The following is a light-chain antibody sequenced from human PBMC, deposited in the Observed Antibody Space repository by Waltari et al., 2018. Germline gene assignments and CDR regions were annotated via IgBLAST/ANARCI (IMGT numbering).Light chain of an antibody. CDR1: SSDVGNYNY. J-gene: IGLJ1*01. V-gene: IGLV2-8*01. CDR2: AVN. Sequence: QSALTQPPSASGSLGQSVTISCTGTSSDVGNYNYVSWYQQHPGRAPKLIIYAVNRRPSWVPDRFSGSKSGNTASLAVSGLQPEDEADYYCSSYAGSSYVFGTGTTVTVL. CDR3: SSYAGSSYV.